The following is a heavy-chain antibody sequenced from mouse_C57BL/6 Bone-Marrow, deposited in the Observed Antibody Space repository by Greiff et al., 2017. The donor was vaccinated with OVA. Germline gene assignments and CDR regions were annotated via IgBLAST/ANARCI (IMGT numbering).Heavy chain of an antibody. CDR1: GYTFTSYW. J-gene: IGHJ4*01. D-gene: IGHD1-1*01. Sequence: VQLQQPGAELVKPGASVKVSCKASGYTFTSYWMHWVKQRPGQGLEWIGRIHPSDSDTNYNQKFKGKATLTVDKSSSTAYMQLSSLTSEDSAVXSCAMRNITTVVAPGYYYAMDYWGQGTTVTVSS. CDR3: AMRNITTVVAPGYYYAMDY. V-gene: IGHV1-74*01. CDR2: IHPSDSDT.